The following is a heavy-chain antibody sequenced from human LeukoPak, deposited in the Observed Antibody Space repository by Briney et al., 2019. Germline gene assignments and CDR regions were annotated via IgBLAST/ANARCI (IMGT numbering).Heavy chain of an antibody. CDR1: GGSFSGYY. V-gene: IGHV4-34*01. J-gene: IGHJ5*02. CDR3: ARNYSSGYYLTA. CDR2: INHSGST. D-gene: IGHD3-22*01. Sequence: ASETLSLTCAVYGGSFSGYYWSWIRQPPGKGLEWIGEINHSGSTNYNPSLKSRVTISVDTSKNQFSLKLSSVTAADTAVYYCARNYSSGYYLTAWGQGTLVTVSS.